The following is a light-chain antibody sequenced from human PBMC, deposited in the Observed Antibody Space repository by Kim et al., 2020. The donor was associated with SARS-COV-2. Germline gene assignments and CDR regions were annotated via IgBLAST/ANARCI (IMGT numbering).Light chain of an antibody. CDR3: RKNDNWPRT. CDR2: GAS. V-gene: IGKV3-15*01. Sequence: EIVMTQSPATLSLSPGERATLSCRASQSVLTNLAWFQQKPGQAPRLLIYGASTRATGIPASFSGSGSGTEFTLTISSLQSEDFVIYYCRKNDNWPRTFGQGTKVDIK. CDR1: QSVLTN. J-gene: IGKJ1*01.